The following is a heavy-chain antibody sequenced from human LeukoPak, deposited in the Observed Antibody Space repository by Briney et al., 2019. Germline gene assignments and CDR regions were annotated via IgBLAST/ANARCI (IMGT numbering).Heavy chain of an antibody. CDR3: VRQSTGLDY. D-gene: IGHD5/OR15-5a*01. J-gene: IGHJ4*02. Sequence: GGSLRLSCAASGFTFSTHIMHWVRQAPGKGLEWVAVIEPDETTKYHADSVKGRFTISRDNSESTLYLQLDSLRSEDTGLYYCVRQSTGLDYWGQGTLVTVSS. CDR2: IEPDETTK. CDR1: GFTFSTHI. V-gene: IGHV3-30-3*01.